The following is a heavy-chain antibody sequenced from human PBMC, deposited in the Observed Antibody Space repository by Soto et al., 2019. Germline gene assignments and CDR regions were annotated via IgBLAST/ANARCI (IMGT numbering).Heavy chain of an antibody. Sequence: SGKVSCKASGSTFSSYAISWVRQAPGQGLEWMGGIIPIFGTANYAQKFQGRVTITADESASPAYMELSSLRSEDPAVYYCGRFTIYYGMHEWGKGKKVNVS. CDR2: IIPIFGTA. D-gene: IGHD3-3*01. V-gene: IGHV1-69*13. CDR1: GSTFSSYA. CDR3: GRFTIYYGMHE. J-gene: IGHJ6*04.